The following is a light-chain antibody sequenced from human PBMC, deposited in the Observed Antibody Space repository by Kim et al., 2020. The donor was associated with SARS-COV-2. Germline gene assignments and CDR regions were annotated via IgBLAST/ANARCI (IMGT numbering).Light chain of an antibody. CDR2: AAS. Sequence: SPGERATRSCRASRSVGSNLAWYQQKPGQAPRLLIYAASTRATGIPARFSGSGSGTEFTLTISSLQSEDFAVYYCQQYNNWPPLTFGGGTKVDIK. CDR1: RSVGSN. CDR3: QQYNNWPPLT. J-gene: IGKJ4*01. V-gene: IGKV3-15*01.